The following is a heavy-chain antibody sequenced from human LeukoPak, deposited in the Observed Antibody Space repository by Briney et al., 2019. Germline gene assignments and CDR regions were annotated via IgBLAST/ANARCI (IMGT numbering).Heavy chain of an antibody. Sequence: SETLSLTCSVSGASISAYHWSWIRQPAGKGLEWIGRIYSSGRTNYIPSLKSRVTISVDTSKNQFSLKLSSVTAADTAVYYCARVYGGNSRFRYYFDYWGQGTLVTVSS. CDR1: GASISAYH. J-gene: IGHJ4*02. V-gene: IGHV4-4*07. CDR2: IYSSGRT. D-gene: IGHD4-23*01. CDR3: ARVYGGNSRFRYYFDY.